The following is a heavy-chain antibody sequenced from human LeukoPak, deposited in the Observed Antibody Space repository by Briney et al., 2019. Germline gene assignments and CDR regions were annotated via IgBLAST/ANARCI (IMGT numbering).Heavy chain of an antibody. V-gene: IGHV3-11*01. CDR1: GFTFSDYY. J-gene: IGHJ4*02. CDR3: ASLYYYGSGSYSDY. D-gene: IGHD3-10*01. CDR2: ISSSGSTI. Sequence: PGGSLRLSCAASGFTFSDYYMSWIRQAPGKGLEWVSYISSSGSTIYYADSVKGRFTISRDNAKNSLYLQMNSLRAEDTAVYYCASLYYYGSGSYSDYWGQGTLVTASS.